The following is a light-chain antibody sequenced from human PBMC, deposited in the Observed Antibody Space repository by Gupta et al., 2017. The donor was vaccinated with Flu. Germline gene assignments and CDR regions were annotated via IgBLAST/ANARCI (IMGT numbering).Light chain of an antibody. CDR3: QHKKNSPVT. CDR1: QDISRW. CDR2: AAS. J-gene: IGKJ3*01. Sequence: DIQMTPSPSSLSASVGDRVTITCRASQDISRWLVWYQQKPEKAPKSLIYAASNLHSGVPSRFSGSGSGTDFTLTISSLQPEDFATYYFQHKKNSPVTFGRGTKVDIK. V-gene: IGKV1D-16*01.